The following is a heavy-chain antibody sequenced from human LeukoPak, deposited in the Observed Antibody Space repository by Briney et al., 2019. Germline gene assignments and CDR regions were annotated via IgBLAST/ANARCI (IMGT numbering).Heavy chain of an antibody. V-gene: IGHV1-69*13. J-gene: IGHJ3*02. Sequence: ASVKVSCKASGHTSTTYAIHWVRQAPGQGLEWMGGIIPIFGTANYAQKFQGRVTITADESTSTAYMELSSLRSEDTAVYYCARDGLQSAFDIWGQGTMVTVSS. CDR2: IIPIFGTA. D-gene: IGHD5-24*01. CDR1: GHTSTTYA. CDR3: ARDGLQSAFDI.